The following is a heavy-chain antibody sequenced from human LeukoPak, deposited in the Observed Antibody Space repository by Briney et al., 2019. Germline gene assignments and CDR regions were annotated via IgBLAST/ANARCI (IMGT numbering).Heavy chain of an antibody. Sequence: SETLSLTCTVSGGSINSDSDYWGWIRQPPGKGLELIGNIYYSGNTYYNPSLKSRVTISLDTSKNQISLRLSSVTAADTAVYYCARGFCTDGVCYTFDPWGQGTLVTVSS. J-gene: IGHJ5*02. CDR1: GGSINSDSDY. V-gene: IGHV4-39*07. D-gene: IGHD2-8*01. CDR2: IYYSGNT. CDR3: ARGFCTDGVCYTFDP.